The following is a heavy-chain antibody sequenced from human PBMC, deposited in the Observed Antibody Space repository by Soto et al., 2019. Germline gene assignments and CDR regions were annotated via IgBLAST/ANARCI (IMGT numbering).Heavy chain of an antibody. V-gene: IGHV3-9*01. CDR1: GFTFDDYA. D-gene: IGHD4-17*01. CDR3: AKDSAAGGDYEDYYYYMDV. J-gene: IGHJ6*03. Sequence: GGSLRLSCAASGFTFDDYAMHWVRQAPGKGLEWVSGISWNSGSIGYADSVKGRFTISRDNAKNSLYLQMNSLRAEDTALYYCAKDSAAGGDYEDYYYYMDVWGKGTTVTVSS. CDR2: ISWNSGSI.